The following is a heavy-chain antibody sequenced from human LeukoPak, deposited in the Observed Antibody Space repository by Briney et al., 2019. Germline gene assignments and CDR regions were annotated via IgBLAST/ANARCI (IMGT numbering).Heavy chain of an antibody. D-gene: IGHD4-11*01. CDR3: VRDSSPRYSSSWYWFDP. Sequence: PGGSLRLSCAASGFTVSSNYMSWVRQAPGKGLEWVSVISYDEINKDYADSVKGRFTISRDNSKNMVYLQMNNLRADDTAVYYCVRDSSPRYSSSWYWFDPWGQGTLVTVSS. J-gene: IGHJ5*02. V-gene: IGHV3-30*14. CDR1: GFTVSSNY. CDR2: ISYDEINK.